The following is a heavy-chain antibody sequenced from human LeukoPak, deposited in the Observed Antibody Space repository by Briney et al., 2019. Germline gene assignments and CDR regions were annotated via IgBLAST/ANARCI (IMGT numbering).Heavy chain of an antibody. CDR2: IQSTGST. CDR1: GDSISSESYF. V-gene: IGHV4-61*02. D-gene: IGHD6-19*01. Sequence: SETLSLTCTVSGDSISSESYFWSWIRQPAGKGLEWIGRIQSTGSTNYNPSLKSRVTISRDTSKNQFSLKVTSVTAADTAVYYCAKGAGPPWFDPWGQGTLVTVSS. CDR3: AKGAGPPWFDP. J-gene: IGHJ5*02.